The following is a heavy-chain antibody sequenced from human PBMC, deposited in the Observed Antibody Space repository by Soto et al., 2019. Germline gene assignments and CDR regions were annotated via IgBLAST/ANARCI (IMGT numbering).Heavy chain of an antibody. CDR3: ARGPRTGRGGIDV. CDR2: IIPVFGTP. V-gene: IGHV1-69*01. Sequence: QVQLVQSGAEVKKPGSSVKVSCKASGGTLSSYTFTWVRQAPGQGLEWMGGIIPVFGTPNYAENFKGRFKIIADESTSTAYMELSSLRSEDTAVYYCARGPRTGRGGIDVWGKGTTVTVSS. CDR1: GGTLSSYT. J-gene: IGHJ6*04.